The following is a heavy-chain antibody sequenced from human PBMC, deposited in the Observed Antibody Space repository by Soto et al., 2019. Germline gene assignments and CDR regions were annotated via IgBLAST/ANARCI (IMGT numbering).Heavy chain of an antibody. D-gene: IGHD6-19*01. CDR3: GKDSLWYDSDLIPPPGFDP. CDR2: ITAYGDST. V-gene: IGHV3-23*01. CDR1: GFTFSNYA. J-gene: IGHJ5*02. Sequence: EVQLLESGGGFVQPGGSLRLSCAASGFTFSNYAMSWVRQAPGKGLEWVSAITAYGDSTHYADSVKGRFTISRDSPKNTLYRQMDSLRAEDTAVYYCGKDSLWYDSDLIPPPGFDPWGQGTLVTVSS.